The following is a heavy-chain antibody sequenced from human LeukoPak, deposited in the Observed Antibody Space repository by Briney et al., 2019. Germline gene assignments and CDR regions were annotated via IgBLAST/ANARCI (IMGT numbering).Heavy chain of an antibody. D-gene: IGHD3-22*01. CDR3: AKSSNYYDSSGFFDY. CDR1: GFTFDDYA. J-gene: IGHJ4*02. CDR2: ISWNSGSI. Sequence: GRSLRLSCAASGFTFDDYAMHWVRQAPGKGLEWVSGISWNSGSIGYADSVKGRFTISRDNAKNSLYLQMNSLRAEDTALYYCAKSSNYYDSSGFFDYWGQGTLVTVSS. V-gene: IGHV3-9*01.